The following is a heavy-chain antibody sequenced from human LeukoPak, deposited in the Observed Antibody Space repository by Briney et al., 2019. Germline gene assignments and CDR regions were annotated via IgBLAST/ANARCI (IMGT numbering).Heavy chain of an antibody. D-gene: IGHD6-19*01. Sequence: GGSLRLSCAASGFTFSDHQMDWVRQAPGKGLEWVSGISWNSGSIGYADSVKGRFTISRDNAKNSLYLQMNSLRAEDTALYYCARAGIYSSGEYFDYWGQGTLVTVSS. V-gene: IGHV3-9*01. CDR3: ARAGIYSSGEYFDY. CDR1: GFTFSDHQ. CDR2: ISWNSGSI. J-gene: IGHJ4*02.